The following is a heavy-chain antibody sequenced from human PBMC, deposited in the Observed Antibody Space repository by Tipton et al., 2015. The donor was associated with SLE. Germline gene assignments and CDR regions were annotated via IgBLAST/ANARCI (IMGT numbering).Heavy chain of an antibody. CDR3: ARGYGDYSNWFDP. D-gene: IGHD4-17*01. V-gene: IGHV4-59*01. J-gene: IGHJ5*02. CDR2: IGHSGST. Sequence: LRLSCTVSDDSISGYYWSWIRQPPGKGLEWIGYIGHSGSTNYNPSLNSRVTMSIDTSKNQFSLKLSSVTAADTAVYYCARGYGDYSNWFDPWGQGTLVTVSS. CDR1: DDSISGYY.